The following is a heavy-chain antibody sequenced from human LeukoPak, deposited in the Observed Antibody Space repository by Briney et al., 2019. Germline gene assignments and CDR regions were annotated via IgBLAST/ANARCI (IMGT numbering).Heavy chain of an antibody. Sequence: GRSLRLSCAASGFTFSSYAMHWDRQAPGKGLEWVAVISYDGSNKYYADSVKGRFTISRDNSKNTLYLQMNSLRAEDTAVYYCARSRITMVRGVISDWGQGTLVTVSS. CDR3: ARSRITMVRGVISD. CDR1: GFTFSSYA. J-gene: IGHJ4*02. D-gene: IGHD3-10*01. CDR2: ISYDGSNK. V-gene: IGHV3-30*04.